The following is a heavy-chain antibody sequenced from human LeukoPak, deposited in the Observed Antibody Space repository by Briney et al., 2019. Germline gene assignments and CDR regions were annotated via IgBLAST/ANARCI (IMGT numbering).Heavy chain of an antibody. V-gene: IGHV4-4*02. CDR2: IYHSGST. Sequence: PSETLSLTCAVSGGSISSSNWWSWVRQPPGKGLEWIGEIYHSGSTNYNPSLKSRVTILVDTSKNQFSLRLSSVTAADTAVYYCARDVYDYVGGSYRWGWFDPWGQGTLVTVSS. J-gene: IGHJ5*02. D-gene: IGHD3-16*02. CDR1: GGSISSSNW. CDR3: ARDVYDYVGGSYRWGWFDP.